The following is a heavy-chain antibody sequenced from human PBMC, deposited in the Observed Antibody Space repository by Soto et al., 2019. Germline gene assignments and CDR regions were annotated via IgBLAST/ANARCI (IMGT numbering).Heavy chain of an antibody. J-gene: IGHJ3*02. V-gene: IGHV4-59*01. CDR2: IYYSGST. Sequence: PSETLSLTCTVSGGSISSYYWSWIRQPPGKGLEWIGYIYYSGSTNYNPSLKSRVTISVDTSKNQFSLKLSSVTAAGTAVYYCARDGVWGYSYGDHDAFDIWGQGTMVTVSS. CDR1: GGSISSYY. D-gene: IGHD5-18*01. CDR3: ARDGVWGYSYGDHDAFDI.